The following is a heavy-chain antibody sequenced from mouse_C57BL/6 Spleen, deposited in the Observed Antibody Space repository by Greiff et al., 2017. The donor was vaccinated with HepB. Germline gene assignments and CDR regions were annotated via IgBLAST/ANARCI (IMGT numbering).Heavy chain of an antibody. Sequence: VQLKESGAELVKPGASVKLSCTASGFNIKDYYMHWVKQRTEQGLEWIGRIDPEDGETKYAPKFQGKATITADTSSNTAYLQLSSLTSEDTAVYYCARWDYGSSYRGDFDYWGQGTTLTVSS. V-gene: IGHV14-2*01. J-gene: IGHJ2*01. CDR1: GFNIKDYY. CDR2: IDPEDGET. D-gene: IGHD1-1*01. CDR3: ARWDYGSSYRGDFDY.